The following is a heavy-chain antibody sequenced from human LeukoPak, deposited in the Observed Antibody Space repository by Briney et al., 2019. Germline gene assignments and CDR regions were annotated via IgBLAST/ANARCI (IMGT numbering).Heavy chain of an antibody. V-gene: IGHV4-59*01. CDR3: ARTNQISETTFDI. J-gene: IGHJ3*02. Sequence: SETLSLTCTVSSGSINNYYWSWIRQTPGKGLEWIGYILSSGSTNYNPSVKSRVTISVDTSKNQFSLKLSSVTAADTAVYYCARTNQISETTFDIWGQGTMVIVSS. CDR2: ILSSGST. CDR1: SGSINNYY. D-gene: IGHD1-14*01.